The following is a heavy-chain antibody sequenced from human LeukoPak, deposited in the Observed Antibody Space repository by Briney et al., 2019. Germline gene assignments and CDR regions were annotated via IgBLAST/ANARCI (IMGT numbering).Heavy chain of an antibody. D-gene: IGHD1-14*01. Sequence: GESLKISCKGSGYRFSSYWIGWVRQMPGKGLEWMGIIYPGDSDTTYSPSFRGQVTISADKSISSAYLQWSSLKASDTAMYYCARRTGPLYFDYWGQGTLVTVSS. CDR3: ARRTGPLYFDY. J-gene: IGHJ4*02. CDR2: IYPGDSDT. V-gene: IGHV5-51*01. CDR1: GYRFSSYW.